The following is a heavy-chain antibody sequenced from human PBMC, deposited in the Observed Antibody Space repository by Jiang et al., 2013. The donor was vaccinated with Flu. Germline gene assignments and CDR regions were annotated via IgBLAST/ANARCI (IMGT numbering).Heavy chain of an antibody. CDR2: ISYDGSNK. V-gene: IGHV3-30*04. Sequence: QAPGKGLEWVAVISYDGSNKYYADSVKGRFTISRDNSKNTLYLQMNSLRAEDTAVYYCARDSSWYFVGYYYYGMDVWGQGTTVTVSS. D-gene: IGHD6-13*01. CDR3: ARDSSWYFVGYYYYGMDV. J-gene: IGHJ6*02.